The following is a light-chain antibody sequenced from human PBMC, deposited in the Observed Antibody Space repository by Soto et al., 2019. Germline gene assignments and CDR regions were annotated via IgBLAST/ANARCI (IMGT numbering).Light chain of an antibody. Sequence: DIQMTQSPSTLSASVGDRVTITCRASQSVGRWLAWYQQKPGKAPKVLIYQASSLESGVPSRFSGSRSGTEFTLTISSLQPDDYATYYCQQYNTYPGTFGQGTEVEI. CDR2: QAS. CDR3: QQYNTYPGT. CDR1: QSVGRW. J-gene: IGKJ1*01. V-gene: IGKV1-5*03.